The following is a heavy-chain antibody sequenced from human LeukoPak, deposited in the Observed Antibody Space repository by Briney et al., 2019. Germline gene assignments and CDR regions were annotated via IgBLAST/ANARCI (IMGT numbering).Heavy chain of an antibody. CDR1: GYTFTTYG. D-gene: IGHD6-19*01. J-gene: IGHJ4*02. CDR2: ISVYNGKT. CDR3: ARIRIVAGHYFDY. V-gene: IGHV1-18*01. Sequence: ASVRVSHTASGYTFTTYGISWVGQAPGQGREWMGWISVYNGKTNYAKKLQGRVTITTDTSTTTAYMELRSLRSDDTAVYYCARIRIVAGHYFDYWGQGTLVTVSS.